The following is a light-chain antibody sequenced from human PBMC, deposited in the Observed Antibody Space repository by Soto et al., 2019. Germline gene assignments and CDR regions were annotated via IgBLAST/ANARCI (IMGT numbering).Light chain of an antibody. J-gene: IGLJ1*01. CDR1: SSDGGAYNY. Sequence: QPVLTQPASVSGSPGQSITISCTGTSSDGGAYNYVSWYQQHPGKAPKLMIYEVSNRPSGVSNRFSGSKSGNTASLTISGLQAEDEADYYCSSYTSSSTLYVFGTGTKLTVL. CDR2: EVS. CDR3: SSYTSSSTLYV. V-gene: IGLV2-14*01.